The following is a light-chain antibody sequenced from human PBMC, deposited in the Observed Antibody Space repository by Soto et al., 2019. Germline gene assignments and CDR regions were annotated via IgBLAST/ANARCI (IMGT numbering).Light chain of an antibody. J-gene: IGKJ1*01. CDR2: KAS. V-gene: IGKV1-5*03. CDR1: QSISSW. CDR3: QQYKTYFRT. Sequence: DIQMTQSPSTLSASVGDRVTITCRASQSISSWLAWYQQKPGKAPKVLIYKASSLESGIPSRFSGSGSGTEFTLTISSLQPDDFATYYCQQYKTYFRTFGQGTKVEIK.